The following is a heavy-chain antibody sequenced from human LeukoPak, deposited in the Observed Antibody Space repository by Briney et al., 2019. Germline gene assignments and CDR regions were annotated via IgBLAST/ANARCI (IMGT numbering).Heavy chain of an antibody. CDR2: INPNSGGT. CDR3: ARGPPYYDVLTGSLYGMDV. Sequence: ASVTVSCKASGYTFTGYYMHWVRQAPGQGLEWMGWINPNSGGTNYAQKFQGRVTMTRDTSISTAYMELSRLRSDDTALYYCARGPPYYDVLTGSLYGMDVGAKGPRSPSP. V-gene: IGHV1-2*02. D-gene: IGHD3-9*01. CDR1: GYTFTGYY. J-gene: IGHJ6*02.